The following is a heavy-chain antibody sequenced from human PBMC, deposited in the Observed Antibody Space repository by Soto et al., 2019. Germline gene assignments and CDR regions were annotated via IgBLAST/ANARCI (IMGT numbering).Heavy chain of an antibody. D-gene: IGHD3-3*01. CDR3: AREGILGLFDAYDL. CDR1: VFTSSG. J-gene: IGHJ3*01. CDR2: ISTHNGNT. V-gene: IGHV1-18*04. Sequence: QDQLVQSGAEVKKPGASVKVSCKASVFTSSGISWVRQAPGQRLEWMGWISTHNGNTIYAQKFQGXXXMXMXXSXTTVYXXLRSLRPDDTAVYLCAREGILGLFDAYDLWGQGTMVTVSS.